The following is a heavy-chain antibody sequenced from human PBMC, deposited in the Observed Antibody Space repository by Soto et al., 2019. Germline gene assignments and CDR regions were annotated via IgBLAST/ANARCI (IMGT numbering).Heavy chain of an antibody. Sequence: PGGSLRLSCAASGFTFDDYAMHWVRQAPGKGLEWVSGISWNSGSIGYADSVKGRFTISRDNAKNSLYLQMNSLRAEDTALYYCAKARYDSGWDNYYYYGMDVWGQGTTVTVSS. D-gene: IGHD6-19*01. CDR1: GFTFDDYA. J-gene: IGHJ6*02. V-gene: IGHV3-9*01. CDR2: ISWNSGSI. CDR3: AKARYDSGWDNYYYYGMDV.